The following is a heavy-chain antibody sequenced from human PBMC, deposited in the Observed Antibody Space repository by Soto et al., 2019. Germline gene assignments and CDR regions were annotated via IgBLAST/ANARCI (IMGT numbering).Heavy chain of an antibody. CDR2: IYDSGNT. J-gene: IGHJ3*01. D-gene: IGHD2-2*01. CDR3: VSSRAAIYGDAFDV. CDR1: GDYISSYF. Sequence: VQLQESGPGLVKPSETLSLTCSVSGDYISSYFRNWIRQPPGQGLEWIGCIYDSGNTDYNPSLKRRVTRSLSTSENQFSLNLSSVTAADSAVYYWVSSRAAIYGDAFDVWGQRRMVTVSS. V-gene: IGHV4-59*04.